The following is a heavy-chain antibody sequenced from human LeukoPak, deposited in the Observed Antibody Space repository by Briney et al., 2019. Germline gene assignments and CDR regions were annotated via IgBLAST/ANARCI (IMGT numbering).Heavy chain of an antibody. CDR1: GFTVSSNY. CDR2: ISSSSSYI. CDR3: AREAPTTVVTPDY. J-gene: IGHJ4*02. V-gene: IGHV3-21*01. D-gene: IGHD4-23*01. Sequence: GGSLRLSCAASGFTVSSNYMSWVRQAPGKGLEWVSSISSSSSYIYYADSVKGRFTISRDNAKNSLYLQMNSLRAEDTAVYYCAREAPTTVVTPDYWGQGTLVTVSS.